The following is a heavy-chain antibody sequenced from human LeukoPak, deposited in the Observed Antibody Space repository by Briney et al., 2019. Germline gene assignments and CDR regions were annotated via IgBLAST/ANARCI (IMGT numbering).Heavy chain of an antibody. V-gene: IGHV3-23*01. J-gene: IGHJ4*02. CDR1: GFTFSSYD. Sequence: GGSLRLSCAASGFTFSSYDMNWVRQAPGKGLEWVSGISGSGGRTYYGDSVKGRFTISRDNSRHTLYLQMNSRRGEDKAVYYCASRPWGAPRSYWGQGTLVTVSS. CDR3: ASRPWGAPRSY. D-gene: IGHD3-16*01. CDR2: ISGSGGRT.